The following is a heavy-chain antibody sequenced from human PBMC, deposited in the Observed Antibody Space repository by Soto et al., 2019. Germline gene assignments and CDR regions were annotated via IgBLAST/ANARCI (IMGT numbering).Heavy chain of an antibody. V-gene: IGHV4-59*01. Sequence: SATLSLTSTVSGASIPTYYWSWIRQPPGKGLEWIGYISYSGSTDYNPSLKSRVTISFDASKNQISLQVRSATAADAAVYYCARDLKEYCSDGKCNWFDPWGQGTLVT. J-gene: IGHJ5*02. D-gene: IGHD2-15*01. CDR1: GASIPTYY. CDR2: ISYSGST. CDR3: ARDLKEYCSDGKCNWFDP.